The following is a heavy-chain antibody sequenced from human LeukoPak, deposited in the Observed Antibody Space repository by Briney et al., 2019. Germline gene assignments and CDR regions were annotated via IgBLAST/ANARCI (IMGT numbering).Heavy chain of an antibody. Sequence: GASVKVSCKAPGYTFTSHYMHWVRQAPGQGLEWMGIINPNGGNTGYAQKFQGRVTMTRDTSTSTVYMELSSLRSEDTAVYYCAKEGPYCSGTRCFGGFDYWGQGTLVTVSS. J-gene: IGHJ4*02. V-gene: IGHV1-46*01. D-gene: IGHD2-2*01. CDR1: GYTFTSHY. CDR3: AKEGPYCSGTRCFGGFDY. CDR2: INPNGGNT.